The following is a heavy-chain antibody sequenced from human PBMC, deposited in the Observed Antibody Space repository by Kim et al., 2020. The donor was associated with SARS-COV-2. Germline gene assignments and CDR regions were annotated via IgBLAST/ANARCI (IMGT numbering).Heavy chain of an antibody. J-gene: IGHJ6*03. CDR3: ATYGSGYSYYMDV. Sequence: YAQKFQGRVTITADKSTSTAYMELSSLRSEDTAVYYCATYGSGYSYYMDVWGKGTTVTVSS. D-gene: IGHD3-10*01. V-gene: IGHV1-69*02.